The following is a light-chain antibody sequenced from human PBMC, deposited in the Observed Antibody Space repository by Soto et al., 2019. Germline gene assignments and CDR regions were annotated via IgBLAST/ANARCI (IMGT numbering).Light chain of an antibody. J-gene: IGLJ1*01. CDR2: SNN. V-gene: IGLV1-44*01. Sequence: QSVLTQPPSASGTPGQRVTISCSGSSSNIGSNTVNWYQQLPGTAPKLLIYSNNQRPSGVPDRFSGSKSGTSASLAISGLQSEDEADYYCAAWDDSLIGSSYVFGTGTKVTVL. CDR3: AAWDDSLIGSSYV. CDR1: SSNIGSNT.